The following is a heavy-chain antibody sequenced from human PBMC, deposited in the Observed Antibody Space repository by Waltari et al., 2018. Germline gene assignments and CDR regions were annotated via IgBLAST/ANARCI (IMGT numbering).Heavy chain of an antibody. CDR3: AREETTFIFDY. J-gene: IGHJ4*02. CDR2: IYYSGST. CDR1: GGSISSSSYY. V-gene: IGHV4-39*07. Sequence: QLQLQESGPGLVKPSETLSLTCTVSGGSISSSSYYWGWIRQPPGKGLEWIGSIYYSGSTDYNPSLKSRVTISVDTSKNQFSLKLSSVTAADTAVYYCAREETTFIFDYWGQGTLVTVSS. D-gene: IGHD3-16*01.